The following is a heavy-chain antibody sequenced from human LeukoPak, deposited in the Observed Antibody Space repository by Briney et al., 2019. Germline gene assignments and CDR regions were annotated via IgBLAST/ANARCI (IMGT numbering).Heavy chain of an antibody. CDR1: GSTFNRYT. Sequence: GGSLRPSFPTSGSTFNRYTIHWIRQDPGKGLGWVALAGWAGGTTFYSDSVRGRFTISRDSGRKSVYLQMNSLTTDDTAFYFCAKELDTMFFDYWGQGALVTVAS. CDR3: AKELDTMFFDY. V-gene: IGHV3-43*01. J-gene: IGHJ4*02. D-gene: IGHD3-10*02. CDR2: AGWAGGTT.